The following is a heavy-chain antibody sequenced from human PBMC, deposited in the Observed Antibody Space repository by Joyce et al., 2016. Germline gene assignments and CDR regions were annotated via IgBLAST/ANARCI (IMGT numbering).Heavy chain of an antibody. Sequence: QVQLEQSGAEVKKPGSSVRVSCKASGGTFISYTITWVRQAPGQGLEWMGRFIPSLGTTYHAQKFQGRFTITADKSTSTAYMELSSLTSEDTAVYYCATDRLASYYYYYIDVWGKGTTVTVSS. CDR2: FIPSLGTT. V-gene: IGHV1-69*08. CDR1: GGTFISYT. J-gene: IGHJ6*03. CDR3: ATDRLASYYYYYIDV.